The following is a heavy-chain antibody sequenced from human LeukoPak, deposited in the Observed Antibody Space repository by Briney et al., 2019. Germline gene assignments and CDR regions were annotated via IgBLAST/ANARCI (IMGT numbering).Heavy chain of an antibody. CDR3: ARDSIAAAGIDY. CDR2: ISSSGSTI. J-gene: IGHJ4*02. Sequence: KPGGSLRLSCAASGFTLSDYYMSWIRQAPGKGLEWVSYISSSGSTIYYADSVKGRFIISRDNAKNSLYLQMNSLRAEDTAVYYCARDSIAAAGIDYWGQGTLVTVSS. CDR1: GFTLSDYY. V-gene: IGHV3-11*04. D-gene: IGHD6-13*01.